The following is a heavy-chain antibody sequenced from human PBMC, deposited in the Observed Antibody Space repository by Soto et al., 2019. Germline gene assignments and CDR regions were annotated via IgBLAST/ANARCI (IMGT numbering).Heavy chain of an antibody. Sequence: QVQLVQSGAEVKKPGASVKVSCKASGYTFTGYYMHWVRQAPGQGLEWMGWINPNSGGTNYAQKLQGWVTMTRDTSISTAYMELSRLRSDDTAVYYCARDRYCTNGVCFANYGMDVWGQGTTVTVSS. CDR1: GYTFTGYY. J-gene: IGHJ6*02. D-gene: IGHD2-8*01. V-gene: IGHV1-2*04. CDR3: ARDRYCTNGVCFANYGMDV. CDR2: INPNSGGT.